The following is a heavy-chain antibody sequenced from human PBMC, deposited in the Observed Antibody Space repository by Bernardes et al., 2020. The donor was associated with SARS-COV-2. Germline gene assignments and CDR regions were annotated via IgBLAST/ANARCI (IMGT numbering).Heavy chain of an antibody. CDR1: GFTFSNYW. CDR2: INSGGGST. V-gene: IGHV3-74*01. J-gene: IGHJ4*02. Sequence: GGSLRLSCVASGFTFSNYWMHWVRQTPGEGLVWVSRINSGGGSTNYADSVKGRFTISRDNAKNTVYLQMNSLRAEDTAVYYCTRGGGDEHNYVVGYRGQGTLVTVSS. D-gene: IGHD3-16*01. CDR3: TRGGGDEHNYVVGY.